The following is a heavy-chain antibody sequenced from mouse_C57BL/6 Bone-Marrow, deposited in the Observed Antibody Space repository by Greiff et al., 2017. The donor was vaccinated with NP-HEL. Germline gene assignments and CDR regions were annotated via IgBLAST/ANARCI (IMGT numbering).Heavy chain of an antibody. D-gene: IGHD1-1*01. Sequence: EVKLQESGPELVKPGASVKISCKASGYSFTGYYMNWVKQSPEKSLEWIGEINPSTGGTTYNQKFKAKATLTVDKSSSTAYMQLKSLTSEDSAVYYCARGGGSSYVFYYFDYWGQGTTLTVSS. V-gene: IGHV1-42*01. J-gene: IGHJ2*01. CDR3: ARGGGSSYVFYYFDY. CDR1: GYSFTGYY. CDR2: INPSTGGT.